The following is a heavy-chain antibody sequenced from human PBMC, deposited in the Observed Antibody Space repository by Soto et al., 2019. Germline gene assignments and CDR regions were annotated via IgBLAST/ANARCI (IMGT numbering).Heavy chain of an antibody. CDR1: GGTFNSYD. D-gene: IGHD3-22*01. Sequence: QVQLVQSGAEVKKPGSSMKVSCKASGGTFNSYDINWVRQAPGQGLEWMGGIIPIVETPKYAQKFQGRVTITADESTNTVYMELSSLRSEDTAMYYCARLSRPNYYDTSGFFKYNWFDPWGQGTLVTVSS. J-gene: IGHJ5*02. CDR3: ARLSRPNYYDTSGFFKYNWFDP. CDR2: IIPIVETP. V-gene: IGHV1-69*01.